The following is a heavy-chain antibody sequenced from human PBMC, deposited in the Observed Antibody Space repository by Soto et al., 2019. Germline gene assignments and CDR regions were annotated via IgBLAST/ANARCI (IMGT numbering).Heavy chain of an antibody. CDR2: INQSGST. CDR3: AKFKNHYYYGLDV. J-gene: IGHJ6*02. Sequence: SETLSLTCAVYGGSFSAYYWSWIRQPPGKGLEWIGAINQSGSTNYNPSLRSRVTISVDTSKNHFSLNLTSVNAADTAVYYCAKFKNHYYYGLDVWGQGTTVTVSS. CDR1: GGSFSAYY. V-gene: IGHV4-34*01.